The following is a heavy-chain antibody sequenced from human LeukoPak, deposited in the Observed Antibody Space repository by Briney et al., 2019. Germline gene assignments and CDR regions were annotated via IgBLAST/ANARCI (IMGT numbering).Heavy chain of an antibody. CDR2: IYYSRST. CDR1: GGSVSSSDYY. Sequence: SETLSLTCTVSGGSVSSSDYYWGWIRQPPGKGLEWIGSIYYSRSTYYNPSLKSRLTISVDTSKNQFSLKLSSMTAADTAVYYCARPSFDRTGYYFIWGQGTLVTVSS. J-gene: IGHJ4*02. V-gene: IGHV4-39*01. CDR3: ARPSFDRTGYYFI. D-gene: IGHD3-22*01.